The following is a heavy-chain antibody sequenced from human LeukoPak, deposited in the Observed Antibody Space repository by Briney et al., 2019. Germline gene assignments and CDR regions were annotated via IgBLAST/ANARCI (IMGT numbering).Heavy chain of an antibody. Sequence: ASVKVSCKVSGYTLTQLSMHWVRQAPGKGPEWMGGFDPEDGETIYAQKFQGRVTMTEDTSTDTAYMELSSLRSEDTAVYYCAARGGSGSYFDYWGQGALVTVSS. CDR2: FDPEDGET. CDR3: AARGGSGSYFDY. J-gene: IGHJ4*02. CDR1: GYTLTQLS. D-gene: IGHD3-10*01. V-gene: IGHV1-24*01.